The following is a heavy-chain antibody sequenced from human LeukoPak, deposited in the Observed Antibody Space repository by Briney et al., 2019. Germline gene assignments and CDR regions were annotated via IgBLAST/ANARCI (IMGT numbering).Heavy chain of an antibody. CDR1: GDSISSSRDY. J-gene: IGHJ4*02. CDR2: IYYSGST. Sequence: SETLSPTCTVSGDSISSSRDYWGWIRQPPGKGLEWIGSIYYSGSTYYNPSLKSRVTISVDTSKNQFSLKLSSVTAADTAVYYCARHVEIAVAGPIDYWGQGTLVTVSS. V-gene: IGHV4-39*01. D-gene: IGHD6-19*01. CDR3: ARHVEIAVAGPIDY.